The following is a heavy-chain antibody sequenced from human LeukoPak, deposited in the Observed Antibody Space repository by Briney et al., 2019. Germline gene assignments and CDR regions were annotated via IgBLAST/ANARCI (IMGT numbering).Heavy chain of an antibody. V-gene: IGHV3-21*01. D-gene: IGHD6-19*01. CDR2: ISSSSSYI. CDR3: ARDVRLVLTVGGGNWFDP. Sequence: PGGSLRLSCAASGFTFSSYSMNWVRQAPGKGLEWVSSISSSSSYIYYADSVKGRFTISRDNAKNSLYLQMNSLRAEDTAVYYCARDVRLVLTVGGGNWFDPWGQGTLVTVSS. CDR1: GFTFSSYS. J-gene: IGHJ5*02.